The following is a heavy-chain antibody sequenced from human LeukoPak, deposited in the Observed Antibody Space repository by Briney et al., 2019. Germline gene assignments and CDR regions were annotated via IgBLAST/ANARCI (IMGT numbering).Heavy chain of an antibody. V-gene: IGHV3-15*04. CDR1: GFSFSDAW. CDR2: IESKTDGGTT. Sequence: GGSLRLSCAASGFSFSDAWMSWVRQIPGKGLEWVGRIESKTDGGTTDYAAPVKGRFTISRDDSTNTLYLQMNSLKSEDTAVYYCTTYGSGRKFDYWGQGILVTVSS. CDR3: TTYGSGRKFDY. J-gene: IGHJ4*02. D-gene: IGHD3-10*01.